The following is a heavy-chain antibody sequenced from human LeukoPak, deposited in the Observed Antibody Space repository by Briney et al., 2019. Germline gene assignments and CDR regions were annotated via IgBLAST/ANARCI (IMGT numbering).Heavy chain of an antibody. J-gene: IGHJ5*02. Sequence: SETLSLTCTVSGGSISSYYWSWIRQPAGKGLEWIGRIYTSGSTNYNPSLKSRVTISVDTSKNQFSLKLSSVTAADTAVYYCARDASLGTMVRGVIIGFDPWGQGTLVTVSS. D-gene: IGHD3-10*01. CDR1: GGSISSYY. V-gene: IGHV4-4*07. CDR3: ARDASLGTMVRGVIIGFDP. CDR2: IYTSGST.